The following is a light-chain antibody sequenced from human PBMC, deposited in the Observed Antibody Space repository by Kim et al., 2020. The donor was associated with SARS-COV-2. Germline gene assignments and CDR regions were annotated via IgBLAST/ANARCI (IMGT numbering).Light chain of an antibody. CDR3: QPRSNWPLT. CDR2: DAS. V-gene: IGKV3-11*01. Sequence: LSPGEKATLPCRASQSVSSYLAWYQQKPGQAPRLLIYDASNRATGIPARFSGSGSGTDFTLTISSLEPEDFAVYYCQPRSNWPLTFGGGTKLEI. CDR1: QSVSSY. J-gene: IGKJ4*01.